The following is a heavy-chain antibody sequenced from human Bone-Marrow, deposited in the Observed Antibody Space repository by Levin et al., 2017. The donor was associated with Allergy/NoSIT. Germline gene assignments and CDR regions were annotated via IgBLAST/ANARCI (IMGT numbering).Heavy chain of an antibody. V-gene: IGHV3-23*01. CDR3: AKNLGADEDDDILTGLFDY. CDR2: ISGSGGRT. Sequence: GGSLRLSCGASGFTIDTFTMTWVRQGPGGGLEWLADISGSGGRTYYADSVKGRFSISRDNSKKMVYLQMNSLRGEDKAVYYCAKNLGADEDDDILTGLFDYWGQGTLVTVSS. D-gene: IGHD3-9*01. J-gene: IGHJ4*02. CDR1: GFTIDTFT.